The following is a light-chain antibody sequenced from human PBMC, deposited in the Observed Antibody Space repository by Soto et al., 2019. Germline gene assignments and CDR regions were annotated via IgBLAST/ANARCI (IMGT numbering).Light chain of an antibody. CDR3: SSYAGSNHYV. V-gene: IGLV2-8*01. CDR2: EVT. CDR1: SSDVGGYNY. Sequence: QSALTQPPSASGSPGQSVTISCTGTSSDVGGYNYVSWYQQHPVKAPKLMIFEVTKRPSGVPDRFSGSKSGNTASLTVSGLQPEDEADYYCSSYAGSNHYVFGTGTKVTVL. J-gene: IGLJ1*01.